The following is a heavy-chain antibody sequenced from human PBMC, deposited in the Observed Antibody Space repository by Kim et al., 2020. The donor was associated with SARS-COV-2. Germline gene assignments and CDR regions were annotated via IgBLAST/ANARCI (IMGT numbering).Heavy chain of an antibody. J-gene: IGHJ5*02. Sequence: AQGFTGRFVFSLDTSVSTAYLQISSLKAEDTAVYYCARGFVASVAGWFDPWGQGTLVTVSS. D-gene: IGHD6-19*01. V-gene: IGHV7-4-1*02. CDR3: ARGFVASVAGWFDP.